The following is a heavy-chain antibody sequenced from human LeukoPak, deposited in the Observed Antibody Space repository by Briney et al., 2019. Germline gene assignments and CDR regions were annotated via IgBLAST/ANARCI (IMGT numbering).Heavy chain of an antibody. V-gene: IGHV3-11*05. CDR2: ISGSSIYT. Sequence: GGSLRLSCAASGFTFSDYHMTWIRQAPGKGLEWVSYISGSSIYTRYADSVKGRFTISRDNAKNSLYLQMNSLRAEDTALYYCVRDISGYYFDYWGQGTLGTVSS. D-gene: IGHD3-22*01. J-gene: IGHJ4*02. CDR1: GFTFSDYH. CDR3: VRDISGYYFDY.